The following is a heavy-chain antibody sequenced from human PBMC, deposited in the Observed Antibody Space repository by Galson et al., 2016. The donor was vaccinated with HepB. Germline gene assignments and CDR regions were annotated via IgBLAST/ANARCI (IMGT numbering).Heavy chain of an antibody. CDR3: AKGGAVIMDAFDI. D-gene: IGHD3-3*01. V-gene: IGHV3-23*01. Sequence: LRLSCAGFEFTFSSYAVSWVRQAPGKGLEWVSVITSSGADTYYADSVKGRFTISRDNSKDRLYLQMNSLRAEDTAVYYCAKGGAVIMDAFDIRGQGTMVTVS. CDR2: ITSSGADT. J-gene: IGHJ3*02. CDR1: EFTFSSYA.